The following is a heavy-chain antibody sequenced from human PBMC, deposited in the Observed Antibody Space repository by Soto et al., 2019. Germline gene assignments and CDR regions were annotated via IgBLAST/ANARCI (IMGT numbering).Heavy chain of an antibody. Sequence: ASVKVSCKASGYTFTSYGISWVRQAPGQGLEWMGWIDPNSGDTNYAQKLQGWVTMTRDTSISTGYMELRSLRSDDTAVYYCARVLPPFDPWGQGTLVTVS. CDR1: GYTFTSYG. V-gene: IGHV1-18*01. J-gene: IGHJ5*02. CDR3: ARVLPPFDP. CDR2: IDPNSGDT.